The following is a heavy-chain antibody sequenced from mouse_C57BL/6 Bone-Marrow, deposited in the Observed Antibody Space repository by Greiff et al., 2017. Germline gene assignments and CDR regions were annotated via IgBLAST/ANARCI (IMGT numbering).Heavy chain of an antibody. J-gene: IGHJ2*01. CDR1: GYTFTSYW. CDR3: SRLSGNYFDY. CDR2: INPSNGGT. V-gene: IGHV1-53*01. Sequence: VQLQQPGTELVKPGASVKLSCKASGYTFTSYWMHWVKQRPGQGLEWIGNINPSNGGTNSNEKFKSKATLTVYKSSSTAYMPLSSLTSEDSEVSYCSRLSGNYFDYWGQGTTLTVSS.